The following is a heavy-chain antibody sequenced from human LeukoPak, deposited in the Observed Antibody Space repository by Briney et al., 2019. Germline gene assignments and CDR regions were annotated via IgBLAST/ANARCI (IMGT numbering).Heavy chain of an antibody. CDR2: IKQDGSEK. J-gene: IGHJ6*03. Sequence: GGSLRLSCAASGFTFSSYRMSWVRQAPGKGLEWVANIKQDGSEKYYVDSVKGRFTISRDNAKNSLYLQMNSLNAEDTAVYYCAKDEVVPGYYYTDVWGRGTTVTISS. CDR1: GFTFSSYR. V-gene: IGHV3-7*01. D-gene: IGHD2-2*01. CDR3: AKDEVVPGYYYTDV.